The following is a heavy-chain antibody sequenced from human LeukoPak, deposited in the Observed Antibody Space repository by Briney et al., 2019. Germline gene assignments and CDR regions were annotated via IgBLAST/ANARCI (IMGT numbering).Heavy chain of an antibody. CDR1: GFTFSSYS. V-gene: IGHV3-21*01. D-gene: IGHD5-18*01. CDR3: ARVPNTAGFYFDY. CDR2: ISSSSSYI. Sequence: GGSLRLSCAASGFTFSSYSMNWVRQAPGKGLKWVSSISSSSSYIYYADSVKGRFTISRDNAKNSLYLQMNSLRAEDTAVYYCARVPNTAGFYFDYWGQGTLVTVSS. J-gene: IGHJ4*02.